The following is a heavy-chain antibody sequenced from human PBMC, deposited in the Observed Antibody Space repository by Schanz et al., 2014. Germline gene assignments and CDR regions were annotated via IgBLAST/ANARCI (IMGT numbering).Heavy chain of an antibody. D-gene: IGHD6-13*01. CDR3: AREQIMAAAGLVDY. Sequence: VQLVESGGGLVQPGRSLRLSCTASGFTFSDYYMSWIRQAPGKGLEWVSYISGTTTYTNYADSVKGRFTISRDNAKNSLYLQMNSLRAEDTAVYYCAREQIMAAAGLVDYWGHGTLVTVSS. V-gene: IGHV3-11*05. J-gene: IGHJ4*01. CDR1: GFTFSDYY. CDR2: ISGTTTYT.